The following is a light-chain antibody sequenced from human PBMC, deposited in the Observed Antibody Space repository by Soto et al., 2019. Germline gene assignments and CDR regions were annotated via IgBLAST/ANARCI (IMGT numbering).Light chain of an antibody. Sequence: QSVLTQPASVSGSPGQSSAITCTGTSSDVGSHDLVSWYQQHPGKVPKLIIYDVSSRPSGVSNRFSGSKSGNTASLTISGLQAEDEADYYCSSFTSSTTYVFGTGTKVTVL. CDR3: SSFTSSTTYV. J-gene: IGLJ1*01. CDR2: DVS. V-gene: IGLV2-14*02. CDR1: SSDVGSHDL.